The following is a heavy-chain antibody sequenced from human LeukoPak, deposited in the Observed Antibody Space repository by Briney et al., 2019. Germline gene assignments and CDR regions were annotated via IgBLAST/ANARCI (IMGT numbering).Heavy chain of an antibody. D-gene: IGHD4-17*01. CDR1: GGSISSYY. CDR3: ARGGNYGDYDGYFVY. CDR2: IYYSGST. V-gene: IGHV4-59*08. Sequence: SETLSLTCTVSGGSISSYYWSWIRQPPGKGLEWIGYIYYSGSTNYNPSLRSQVTISVDTSKNQFSLKLSSVTAADTAVYYCARGGNYGDYDGYFVYWGRGTLVTVSS. J-gene: IGHJ4*02.